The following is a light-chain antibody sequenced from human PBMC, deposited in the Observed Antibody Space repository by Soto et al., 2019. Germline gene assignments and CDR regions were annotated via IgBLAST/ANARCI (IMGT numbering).Light chain of an antibody. J-gene: IGLJ1*01. CDR1: SSDVGGYNY. V-gene: IGLV2-11*01. Sequence: QSVLTQPRSVSGSPGQSGTISCTGTSSDVGGYNYVSWYQQHPGKAPKLMIYDVSKRPSGVPDRFSGSKSGNTASLTISGLQAEDEADYYCCSYAGSYTEVFGTGTKVTVL. CDR2: DVS. CDR3: CSYAGSYTEV.